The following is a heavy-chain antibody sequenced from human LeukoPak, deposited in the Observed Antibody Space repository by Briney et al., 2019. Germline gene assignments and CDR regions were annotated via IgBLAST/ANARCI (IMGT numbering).Heavy chain of an antibody. CDR3: ARAPDQLLYGNWFDP. J-gene: IGHJ5*02. D-gene: IGHD2-2*02. CDR1: GYTLTELS. V-gene: IGHV1-24*01. CDR2: FDPEDGET. Sequence: ASVKVSCKVSGYTLTELSMHWVRQAPGKGLEWMGGFDPEDGETIYAQKFQGRVTMTEDTSTDTAYLELSSLRAEDTAVYYCARAPDQLLYGNWFDPWGQGTLVTVSS.